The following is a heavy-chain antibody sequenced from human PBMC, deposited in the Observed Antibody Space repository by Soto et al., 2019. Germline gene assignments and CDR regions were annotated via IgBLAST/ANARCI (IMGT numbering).Heavy chain of an antibody. J-gene: IGHJ4*02. CDR2: INPSGGST. CDR1: GSTFTSYY. Sequence: ASVKVSFKASGSTFTSYYIHWVRQAPGQGLEWMGIINPSGGSTSYAQKFQGRVTMTRDTSTSTVYMELSSLRSEDTAVYYCARDRMGARFDYWGQGTLVTVSS. CDR3: ARDRMGARFDY. D-gene: IGHD1-26*01. V-gene: IGHV1-46*01.